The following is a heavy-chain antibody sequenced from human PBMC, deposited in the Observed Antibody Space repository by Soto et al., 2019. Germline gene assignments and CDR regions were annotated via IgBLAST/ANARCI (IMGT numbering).Heavy chain of an antibody. CDR3: TSGPHGDYVGY. CDR2: IRSKANSYAT. CDR1: GFTFSGSA. J-gene: IGHJ4*02. Sequence: PGGSLRLSCAASGFTFSGSAMHWVRQASGKGLEWVGRIRSKANSYATAYAASVKGRFTISRDDSKNTAYLQMNSLKTEDTAVYYCTSGPHGDYVGYWGQGTLVTVSS. V-gene: IGHV3-73*01. D-gene: IGHD4-17*01.